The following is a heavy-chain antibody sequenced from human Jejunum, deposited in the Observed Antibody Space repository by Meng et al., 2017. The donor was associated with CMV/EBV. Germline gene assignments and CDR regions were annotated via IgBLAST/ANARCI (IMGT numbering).Heavy chain of an antibody. CDR1: GYTFTSYY. Sequence: QVQLVQSGAEVKKPGASMKVSCKASGYTFTSYYIHWVRQAPGQGLECMGVINPSGGSTTYSQKFQGRLTMTRDTSTSAVYMELSSLRSEDTAIYYCARSPLDGYNYHFDYWGQGTLVTVSS. CDR3: ARSPLDGYNYHFDY. D-gene: IGHD5-24*01. V-gene: IGHV1-46*01. CDR2: INPSGGST. J-gene: IGHJ4*02.